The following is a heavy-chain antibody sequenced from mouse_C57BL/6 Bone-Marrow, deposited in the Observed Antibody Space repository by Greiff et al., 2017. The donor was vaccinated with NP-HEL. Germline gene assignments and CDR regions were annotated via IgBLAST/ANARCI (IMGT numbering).Heavy chain of an antibody. Sequence: VMLVESGAELVRPGTSVKMSCKASGYTFTNYWIGWAKQRPGHGLEWIGDIYPGGGYTNYNEKFKGKATLTADKSSSTAYMQFSSLTSEDSAIYYCARNGYDGGYYYAMDYWGQGTSVTVSS. D-gene: IGHD2-2*01. CDR1: GYTFTNYW. CDR2: IYPGGGYT. V-gene: IGHV1-63*01. CDR3: ARNGYDGGYYYAMDY. J-gene: IGHJ4*01.